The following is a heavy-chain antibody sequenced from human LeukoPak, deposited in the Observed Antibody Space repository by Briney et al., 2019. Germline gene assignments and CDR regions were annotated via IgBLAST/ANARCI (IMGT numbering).Heavy chain of an antibody. Sequence: GGSLRLSCAASGFTFSSYSMKWVRQAPGKGLEWVSYISSSNSYIYYADSVKGRFTISRDHAKNSLYLQMNSLRAEDTAVYYCARGEYYYDSSGSSPLFDYWGQGTLVTVSS. D-gene: IGHD3-22*01. CDR1: GFTFSSYS. V-gene: IGHV3-21*01. CDR2: ISSSNSYI. CDR3: ARGEYYYDSSGSSPLFDY. J-gene: IGHJ4*02.